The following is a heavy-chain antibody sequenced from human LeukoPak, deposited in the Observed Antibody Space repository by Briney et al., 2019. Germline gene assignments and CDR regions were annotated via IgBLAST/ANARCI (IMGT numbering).Heavy chain of an antibody. D-gene: IGHD3-10*01. CDR2: ISYDGSNK. V-gene: IGHV3-30*04. CDR3: ARWFGELNYFDY. J-gene: IGHJ4*02. CDR1: GFTFSSYA. Sequence: PGGSLRLSCAASGFTFSSYAMHWVRQAPGKGLEWVAVISYDGSNKYYADSVKGQFTISRDNSKNTLYLQMNSLRAEDTAVYYCARWFGELNYFDYWGQGTLVTVSS.